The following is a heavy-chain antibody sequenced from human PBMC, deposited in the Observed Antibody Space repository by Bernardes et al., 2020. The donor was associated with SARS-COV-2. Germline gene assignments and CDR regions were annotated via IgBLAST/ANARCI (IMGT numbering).Heavy chain of an antibody. CDR3: ARQSRYSSSSSGAFVDF. Sequence: SETLSLTRTVSGGSISSSSYYWGWIRQPPGKGLEWIGNIYYGGTTYYNPSLKSRVTISVDTSKNQFSLKVSSVTAADTAVFYCARQSRYSSSSSGAFVDFWGQGTLVTVSS. CDR1: GGSISSSSYY. J-gene: IGHJ4*02. CDR2: IYYGGTT. V-gene: IGHV4-39*01. D-gene: IGHD6-6*01.